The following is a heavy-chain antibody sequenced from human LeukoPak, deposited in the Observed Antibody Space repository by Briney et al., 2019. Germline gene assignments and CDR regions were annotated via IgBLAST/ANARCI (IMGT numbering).Heavy chain of an antibody. J-gene: IGHJ5*02. Sequence: GGSLRLSCAASGSTFDDYAMHWVRQAPGKGLEWVSGISWNSGSIGYADSVKGRFTISRDNAKNSLYLQMNSLRAEDTALYYCAKGKWFDPWGQGTLVTVSS. CDR2: ISWNSGSI. CDR3: AKGKWFDP. CDR1: GSTFDDYA. V-gene: IGHV3-9*01.